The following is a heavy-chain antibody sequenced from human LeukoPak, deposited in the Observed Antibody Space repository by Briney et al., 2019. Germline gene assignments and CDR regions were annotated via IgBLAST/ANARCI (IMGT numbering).Heavy chain of an antibody. V-gene: IGHV4-59*08. CDR3: ARSRGNYCDTDAFDI. D-gene: IGHD1-26*01. J-gene: IGHJ3*02. CDR1: RGPIRSYY. Sequence: SETLSLTCTISRGPIRSYYWSWIRQSPGKGREWIGYIYDSGTTKYNPSLNSRVTISVDTAKTQISLKLSSVTAADTAVYYCARSRGNYCDTDAFDIWRQGTMVTVSA. CDR2: IYDSGTT.